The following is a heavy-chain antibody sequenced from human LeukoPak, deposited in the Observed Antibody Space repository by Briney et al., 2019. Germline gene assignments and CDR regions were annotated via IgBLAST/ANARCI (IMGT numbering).Heavy chain of an antibody. D-gene: IGHD2-15*01. Sequence: SETLSHTRTVSRGSISLSSYYWGCIRQPPGKGPEWIGSIYYSGSTDYNASVKSRVTISVDTSKNQFYLKLSSVTAADTAVYYCARYCSGGSPWTVAYCGQGTLVTVSS. CDR3: ARYCSGGSPWTVAY. CDR1: RGSISLSSYY. J-gene: IGHJ4*02. CDR2: IYYSGST. V-gene: IGHV4-39*01.